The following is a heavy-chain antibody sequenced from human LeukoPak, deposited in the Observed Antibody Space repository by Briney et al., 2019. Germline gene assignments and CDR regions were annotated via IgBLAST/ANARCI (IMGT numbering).Heavy chain of an antibody. CDR3: ARGGGHHSRGGRPYYYDSSGYSYTFDY. J-gene: IGHJ4*02. CDR1: GGSFSGYY. V-gene: IGHV4-34*01. CDR2: INHSGST. D-gene: IGHD3-22*01. Sequence: ASETLSLTCAVYGGSFSGYYWSWVRHPPGKGLEWIGEINHSGSTNYNPSLRRRVTISADRAKTQFSLTLNSVTAADTAVYYCARGGGHHSRGGRPYYYDSSGYSYTFDYWGQGTLVTVSS.